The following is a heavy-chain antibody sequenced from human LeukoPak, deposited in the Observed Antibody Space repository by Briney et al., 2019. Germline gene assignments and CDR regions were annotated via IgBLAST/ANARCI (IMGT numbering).Heavy chain of an antibody. CDR3: AKDIYYDSSGSGIDY. CDR2: ISWNSGSI. CDR1: GFTFDDYA. V-gene: IGHV3-9*01. Sequence: PGRSLRLSCAASGFTFDDYAMHWVRQAPGKGLEWVSGISWNSGSIGYADSVKGRFTISRDNAKNSPYLQMNSLRAEDTALYYCAKDIYYDSSGSGIDYWGQGTLVTVSS. J-gene: IGHJ4*02. D-gene: IGHD3-22*01.